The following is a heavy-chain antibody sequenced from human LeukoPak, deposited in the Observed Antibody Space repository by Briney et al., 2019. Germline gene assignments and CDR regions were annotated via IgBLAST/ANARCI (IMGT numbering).Heavy chain of an antibody. CDR3: ARDGGYCSSTSCYLYDWFDP. CDR2: IWYDGSNK. D-gene: IGHD2-2*01. V-gene: IGHV3-33*01. CDR1: GFTFSSYG. Sequence: GRSLRLSCAASGFTFSSYGMHWVRQAPGKGLEWVAVIWYDGSNKYYADSVKGRFTISRDNSKNTLYLQMNSLRAEDTAVYYCARDGGYCSSTSCYLYDWFDPWGQGTLVTVSS. J-gene: IGHJ5*02.